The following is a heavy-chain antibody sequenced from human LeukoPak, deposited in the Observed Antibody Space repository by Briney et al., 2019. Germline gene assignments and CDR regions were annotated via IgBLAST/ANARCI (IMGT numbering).Heavy chain of an antibody. V-gene: IGHV3-23*01. CDR2: ISGSGGSI. CDR1: GFTFSSYG. Sequence: PGGSLRLSCAASGFTFSSYGMNWVRQAPGKGLEWVSGISGSGGSISYADSVKGRFTISRDNSKNTLSLQMNSLRAEDTAVYYCAKGGVAGNYWGQGALVSPSS. D-gene: IGHD6-19*01. CDR3: AKGGVAGNY. J-gene: IGHJ4*02.